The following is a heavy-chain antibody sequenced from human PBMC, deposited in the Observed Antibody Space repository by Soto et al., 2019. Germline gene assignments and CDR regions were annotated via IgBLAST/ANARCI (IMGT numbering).Heavy chain of an antibody. J-gene: IGHJ5*02. Sequence: GGSLRLSCAASGFTFTSYGMHWVRQAPGKGLEWVAIISYDGINKYYANSVKGRFTISRDNSKNTLYLQMNSLRAEDTAVYYCARAPNSTTFLAIFFVTRGQGIPISVS. D-gene: IGHD6-13*01. CDR2: ISYDGINK. V-gene: IGHV3-30*03. CDR3: ARAPNSTTFLAIFFVT. CDR1: GFTFTSYG.